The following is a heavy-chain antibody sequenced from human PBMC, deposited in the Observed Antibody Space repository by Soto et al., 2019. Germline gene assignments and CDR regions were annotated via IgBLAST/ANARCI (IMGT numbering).Heavy chain of an antibody. J-gene: IGHJ4*02. Sequence: DVQLVETGGGLIQPGGSLRLSCAASGFIVSSGYMSWVRQAPGKGLEWVSVIYSDGRTCYADSVKGRFTISRDNSKNTLYLQMNSLSAEDTAVYYCARCSGWYGQCYFDCWGQGTLVTVSS. CDR1: GFIVSSGY. V-gene: IGHV3-53*02. D-gene: IGHD6-13*01. CDR2: IYSDGRT. CDR3: ARCSGWYGQCYFDC.